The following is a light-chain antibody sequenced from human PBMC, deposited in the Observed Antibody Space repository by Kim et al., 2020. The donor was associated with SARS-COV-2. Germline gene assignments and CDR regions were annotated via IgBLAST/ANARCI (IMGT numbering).Light chain of an antibody. J-gene: IGLJ3*02. CDR1: SSDVGGYNF. Sequence: QSALTQPLSVSGSPGQSVAISCTGTSSDVGGYNFVSWYQQYPGKAPKVMIYDVNKRPSGVPDRFSGSKSGNTASLTISGLQAEDEADYYCCSYAGSPVFGGGTQLTVL. CDR2: DVN. CDR3: CSYAGSPV. V-gene: IGLV2-11*01.